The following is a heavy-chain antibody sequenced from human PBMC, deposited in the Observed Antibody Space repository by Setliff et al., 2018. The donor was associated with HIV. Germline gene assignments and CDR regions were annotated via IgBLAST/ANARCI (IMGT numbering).Heavy chain of an antibody. Sequence: ASVKVSCKASGYTFSDFDINWVRQATGQGLEWMGWMNPKSGHSGYGQKFQGRVTMTRDNSITTAYMELSSLTSEDTAVYYCARGRSRWKDLIYPWFAPWGQGSLVTVSS. V-gene: IGHV1-8*01. CDR2: MNPKSGHS. J-gene: IGHJ5*02. CDR1: GYTFSDFD. CDR3: ARGRSRWKDLIYPWFAP. D-gene: IGHD1-1*01.